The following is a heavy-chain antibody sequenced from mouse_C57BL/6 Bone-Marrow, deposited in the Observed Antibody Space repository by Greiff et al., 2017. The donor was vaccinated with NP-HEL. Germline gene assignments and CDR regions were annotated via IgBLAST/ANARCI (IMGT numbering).Heavy chain of an antibody. J-gene: IGHJ3*01. CDR2: IDPETGGT. CDR1: GYTFTDYE. CDR3: TSPVDYDPAY. Sequence: QVQLQQSGAELVRPGASVTLSCKASGYTFTDYEMHWVKQTPVHGLEWIGAIDPETGGTAYNQKFKGKAILTADKSSSTAYMELRSLTSEDSAVYYCTSPVDYDPAYWGQGTLVTVSA. V-gene: IGHV1-15*01. D-gene: IGHD2-4*01.